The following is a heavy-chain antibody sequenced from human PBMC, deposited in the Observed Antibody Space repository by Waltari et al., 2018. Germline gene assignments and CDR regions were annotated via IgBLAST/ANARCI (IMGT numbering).Heavy chain of an antibody. V-gene: IGHV4-59*01. CDR2: IYYSGST. Sequence: YMSWIRQPPGKGLEWIGYIYYSGSTNYNPSLKSRVTISVDTSKNQFSLKLSSVTAADTAVYYCARDWAAVYGMDVWGQGTTVTVSS. D-gene: IGHD6-13*01. J-gene: IGHJ6*02. CDR3: ARDWAAVYGMDV. CDR1: Y.